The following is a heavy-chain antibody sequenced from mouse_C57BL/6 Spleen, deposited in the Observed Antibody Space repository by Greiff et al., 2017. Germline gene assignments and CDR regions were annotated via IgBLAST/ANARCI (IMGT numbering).Heavy chain of an antibody. Sequence: QVTLKESGPGILQPSQTLSLTCSFSGFSLSTFGMGVGWIRQPSGKGLEWLAHIWWDDDKYYNPALKSRPTIVKDTSKNQVILKIANVDTADTATYYCARIDPENDIDYWGQGTTLTVSS. D-gene: IGHD2-12*01. CDR2: IWWDDDK. J-gene: IGHJ2*01. CDR3: ARIDPENDIDY. CDR1: GFSLSTFGMG. V-gene: IGHV8-8*01.